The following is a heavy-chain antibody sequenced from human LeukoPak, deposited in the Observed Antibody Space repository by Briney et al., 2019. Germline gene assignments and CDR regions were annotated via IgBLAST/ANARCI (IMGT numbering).Heavy chain of an antibody. CDR2: ISSSSSYI. V-gene: IGHV3-21*01. CDR1: GFTFSSYS. Sequence: GGSLRLSCAASGFTFSSYSMNWVRQAPGKGLEWVSSISSSSSYIYYADSVKGRFTISRDNAKNSLYLQMNSLRAEDTAVYYCARDRFGVRGVMPDWGQGTLVAVSS. D-gene: IGHD3-10*01. J-gene: IGHJ4*02. CDR3: ARDRFGVRGVMPD.